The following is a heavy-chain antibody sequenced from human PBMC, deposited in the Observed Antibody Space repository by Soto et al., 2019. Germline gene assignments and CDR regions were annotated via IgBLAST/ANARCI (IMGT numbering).Heavy chain of an antibody. CDR2: IKHDGREK. D-gene: IGHD3-9*01. CDR3: ARASPDNAFDI. V-gene: IGHV3-7*01. Sequence: RLSCAASGFTFSNYWMSWVRQAPGKGLEWVANIKHDGREKYYVDSVKGRFTISRDNAKNSLYLQMNSLRAEDTAVYYCARASPDNAFDIWGQGTKVTVSS. J-gene: IGHJ3*02. CDR1: GFTFSNYW.